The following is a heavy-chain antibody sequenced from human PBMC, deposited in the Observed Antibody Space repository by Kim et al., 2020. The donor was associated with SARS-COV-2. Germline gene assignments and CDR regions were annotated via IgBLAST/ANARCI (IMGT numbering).Heavy chain of an antibody. CDR1: GFTFSSYG. CDR2: ISYDGSNK. J-gene: IGHJ5*01. Sequence: GGSLRLSCAASGFTFSSYGMHWVRQAPGKGLEWVAVISYDGSNKYYADSVKGRFTISRDNSKNTLYLQMNSLRAEDTAVYYCAKDQEYYDFWSVYYTDS. V-gene: IGHV3-30*18. CDR3: AKDQEYYDFWSVYYTDS. D-gene: IGHD3-3*01.